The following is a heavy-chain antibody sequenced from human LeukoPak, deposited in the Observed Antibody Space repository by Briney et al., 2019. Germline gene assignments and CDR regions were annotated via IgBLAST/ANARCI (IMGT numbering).Heavy chain of an antibody. J-gene: IGHJ4*02. CDR2: ISFSSSYI. Sequence: PGGYLRLSCAASGFTFSSYTMNWVRQAPGKGLEWVSYISFSSSYISYADSVKGRFTISRDNAKNSLYLQMNSLRAEDTAVYYCARDYSSSCWNWGQGTLVAVSS. CDR3: ARDYSSSCWN. CDR1: GFTFSSYT. D-gene: IGHD6-13*01. V-gene: IGHV3-21*01.